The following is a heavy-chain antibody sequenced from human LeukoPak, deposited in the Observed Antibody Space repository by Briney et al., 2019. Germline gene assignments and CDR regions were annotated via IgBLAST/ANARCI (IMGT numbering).Heavy chain of an antibody. V-gene: IGHV3-15*01. CDR1: GFTFSNAW. D-gene: IGHD3-10*01. CDR2: IKSKTDGGTT. J-gene: IGHJ4*02. CDR3: TASKGKWFGEFFDN. Sequence: PGGSLRLSCAASGFTFSNAWMSWVRQAPGKGLEWVGRIKSKTDGGTTDYAAPVKGRFTISRDDSKNTLYLQMNSLKTEDTAVYYCTASKGKWFGEFFDNWGQGTLVTVSS.